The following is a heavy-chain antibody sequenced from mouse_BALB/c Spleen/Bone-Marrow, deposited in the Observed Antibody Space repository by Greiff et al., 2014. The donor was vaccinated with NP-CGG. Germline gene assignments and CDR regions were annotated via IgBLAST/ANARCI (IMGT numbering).Heavy chain of an antibody. J-gene: IGHJ4*01. Sequence: VQLVESGAELVRPGSSVKISCKSSGYSFSNYWMNWMKQRPGQGLEWIGQIYPGDGDTNYNGKFKGKATLTADKSSSTAHMQLSSLTSEDSAVYFCASRGDYSYAMDYWGQGTSVTVSS. CDR1: GYSFSNYW. V-gene: IGHV1-80*01. D-gene: IGHD1-1*01. CDR3: ASRGDYSYAMDY. CDR2: IYPGDGDT.